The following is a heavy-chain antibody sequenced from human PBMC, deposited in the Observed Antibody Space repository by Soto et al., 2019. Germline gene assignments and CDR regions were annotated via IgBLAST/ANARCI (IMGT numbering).Heavy chain of an antibody. Sequence: SETLSLTCAVSGGSISNFYWSWIRQPSGKGLEWIGYVYYTGSTSYNPSLKRRVTFSADSSRGQFSLRLNSVTAADTAVYYCARTVLGPDLLADSFVDYYYYMDVWGQGTTVTVSS. J-gene: IGHJ6*03. V-gene: IGHV4-59*08. D-gene: IGHD3-9*01. CDR3: ARTVLGPDLLADSFVDYYYYMDV. CDR1: GGSISNFY. CDR2: VYYTGST.